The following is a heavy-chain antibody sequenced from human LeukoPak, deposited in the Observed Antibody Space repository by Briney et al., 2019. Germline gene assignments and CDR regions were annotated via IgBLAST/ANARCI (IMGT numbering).Heavy chain of an antibody. CDR1: GYTFTSYD. V-gene: IGHV1-2*02. CDR3: AREHYYGSGVFDP. J-gene: IGHJ5*02. D-gene: IGHD3-10*01. CDR2: INPNSGGT. Sequence: ASVKVSCKASGYTFTSYDINWVRQATGQGLEWMGWINPNSGGTNYAQKFQGRVTMTRDTSISTAYMELSRLRSDDTAVYYCAREHYYGSGVFDPWGQGTLVTVSS.